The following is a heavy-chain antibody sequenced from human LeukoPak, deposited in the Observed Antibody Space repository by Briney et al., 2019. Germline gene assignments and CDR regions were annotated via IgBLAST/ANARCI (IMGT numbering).Heavy chain of an antibody. Sequence: GESLKLSCKGSGNSFINYWIGWVRQKPGKGLEWIGIIYPGDSDTRYSPSFQGQVTISPDTYTATAYLQWSSLKASDTAMYYCARHARHYDNDKYFFDYWGQGTLVTVSS. CDR3: ARHARHYDNDKYFFDY. V-gene: IGHV5-51*01. CDR1: GNSFINYW. D-gene: IGHD3-22*01. CDR2: IYPGDSDT. J-gene: IGHJ4*02.